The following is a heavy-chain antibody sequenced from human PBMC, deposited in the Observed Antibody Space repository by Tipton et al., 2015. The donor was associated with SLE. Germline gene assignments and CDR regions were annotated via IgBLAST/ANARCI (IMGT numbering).Heavy chain of an antibody. Sequence: TLSLTCTVSGGSISSHYWSWIRQPPGKGLEWIGYIYYSGSTNYNPSLKSRVTISVDTSGIQFSLKMTSVTAADTAVYYCARSSATGFYYMDVWGKGTTVTVSS. CDR3: ARSSATGFYYMDV. CDR1: GGSISSHY. J-gene: IGHJ6*03. CDR2: IYYSGST. D-gene: IGHD3-10*01. V-gene: IGHV4-59*11.